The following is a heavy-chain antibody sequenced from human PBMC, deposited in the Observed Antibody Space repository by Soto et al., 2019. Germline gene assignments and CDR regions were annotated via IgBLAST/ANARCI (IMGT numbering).Heavy chain of an antibody. Sequence: GGSLRLSCAASGFAFSNAWINWVRQAPGKGLEWVGRIKSKTDGGTTDFAAPVRGRFAISRDNAKNTLYLQMNSLRAEDTAVYYCARALYCSSTSCYDAFDIWGQGTMVTVSS. D-gene: IGHD2-2*01. CDR3: ARALYCSSTSCYDAFDI. V-gene: IGHV3-15*07. CDR2: IKSKTDGGTT. J-gene: IGHJ3*02. CDR1: GFAFSNAW.